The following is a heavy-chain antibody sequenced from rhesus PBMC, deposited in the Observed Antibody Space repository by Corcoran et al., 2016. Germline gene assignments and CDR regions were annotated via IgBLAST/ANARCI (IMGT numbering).Heavy chain of an antibody. Sequence: EVQLVETGGGLVQPGGSLKLSCAASGFTFSSYGMGWVRQVRGKGLEWVSAIYSGRGSTYYADSVKGRFTISRDNSKNTLSLQMNSLRAEDTAVYYCAKDTYNWNFPYFDYWGQGVLVTVSS. J-gene: IGHJ4*01. V-gene: IGHV3S5*01. CDR3: AKDTYNWNFPYFDY. CDR1: GFTFSSYG. CDR2: IYSGRGST. D-gene: IGHD1-26*01.